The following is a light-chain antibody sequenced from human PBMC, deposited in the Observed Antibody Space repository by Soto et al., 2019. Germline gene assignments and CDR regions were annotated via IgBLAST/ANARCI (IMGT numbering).Light chain of an antibody. Sequence: EIVLTQSPGTLSLSPGERATLSCRASQSVTSDYLAWYQHKPGQAPRLLMYATSSRATGIPDRFSGSGSGTDFTLTISRLEPEDFAVYYCQQYCSSPPLTFGGGTKVEIK. CDR2: ATS. CDR1: QSVTSDY. J-gene: IGKJ4*01. V-gene: IGKV3-20*01. CDR3: QQYCSSPPLT.